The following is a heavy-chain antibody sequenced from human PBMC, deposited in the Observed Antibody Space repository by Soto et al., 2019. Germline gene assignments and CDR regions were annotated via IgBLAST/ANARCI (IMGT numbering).Heavy chain of an antibody. D-gene: IGHD3-16*02. J-gene: IGHJ6*02. CDR2: MNPNSGNT. CDR3: ARGLAYYDYVWGSYRQWYYYYGMDV. V-gene: IGHV1-8*01. CDR1: GYTCTSYD. Sequence: ASVKVSCKASGYTCTSYDINWVRQATGQGLEWMGWMNPNSGNTGYAQKFQGRVTMTRNTSISTAYMELSSLRSEDTAVYYCARGLAYYDYVWGSYRQWYYYYGMDVWGQGTTVTVSS.